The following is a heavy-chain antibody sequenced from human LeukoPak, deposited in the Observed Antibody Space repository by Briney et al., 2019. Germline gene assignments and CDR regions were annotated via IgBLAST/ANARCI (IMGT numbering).Heavy chain of an antibody. CDR2: IIPIFGTA. CDR3: ARGLIEYSSSPEDY. V-gene: IGHV1-69*13. Sequence: ASVKVSCKASGYTFTSYDINWVRQAPGQGLEWMGGIIPIFGTANYAQKFQGRVTITADESTSTAYMELSSLRSEDTAVYYCARGLIEYSSSPEDYWGQGTLVIVSS. J-gene: IGHJ4*02. CDR1: GYTFTSYD. D-gene: IGHD6-6*01.